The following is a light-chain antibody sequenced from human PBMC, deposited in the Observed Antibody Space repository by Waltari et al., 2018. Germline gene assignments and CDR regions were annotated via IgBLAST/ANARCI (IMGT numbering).Light chain of an antibody. J-gene: IGKJ1*01. V-gene: IGKV3-20*01. CDR3: QHYVSLPAT. CDR2: GAS. CDR1: QSVSRT. Sequence: EIVLTQSPGTLFLSPGEGATLSCRASQSVSRTLAWYQQKPGQAPRLLIYGASSRATGIPDRFSGRGSGTDLSLTISRLEPDDSAVYFCQHYVSLPATFGQGTKVEIK.